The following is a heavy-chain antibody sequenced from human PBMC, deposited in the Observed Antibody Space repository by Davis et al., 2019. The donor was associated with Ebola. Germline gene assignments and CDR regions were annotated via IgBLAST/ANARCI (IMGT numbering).Heavy chain of an antibody. CDR3: ASGPLVYTTRRGLTLDN. V-gene: IGHV1-69*04. J-gene: IGHJ4*02. CDR1: GDTFSNYG. D-gene: IGHD2-8*01. CDR2: IIPMVDTT. Sequence: SVKVSCKASGDTFSNYGINWVRQAPRQGLEWMGRIIPMVDTTNYARKFQDRVTMSADKSTSTVYMALSSLRSGDTAVYYCASGPLVYTTRRGLTLDNWGQGTQVTVSS.